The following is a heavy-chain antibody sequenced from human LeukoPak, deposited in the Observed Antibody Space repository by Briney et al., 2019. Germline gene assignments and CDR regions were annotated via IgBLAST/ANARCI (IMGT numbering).Heavy chain of an antibody. D-gene: IGHD3-16*02. CDR3: ARRGVWGSYRYFDY. J-gene: IGHJ4*02. CDR2: IYYSGST. Sequence: KASETLSLTCTVSGGSISSYYWSWIRQPPGKGLEWIGYIYYSGSTNYNPSLKSRVTISVDTSKNQFSLKLSSVTTADTAVYYCARRGVWGSYRYFDYWGQGTLVTVSS. V-gene: IGHV4-59*01. CDR1: GGSISSYY.